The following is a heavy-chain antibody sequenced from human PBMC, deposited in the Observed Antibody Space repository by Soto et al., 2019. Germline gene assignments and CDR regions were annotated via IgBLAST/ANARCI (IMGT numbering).Heavy chain of an antibody. CDR3: ARKDKSVYFNWFDP. Sequence: PGESLKISCRTSGYKFTSYWIAWVRHMPGKGLEWMGIIFPSDSDTRYSPSFQGQVTISADRTTSTVFLQWASLKASDTAVYFCARKDKSVYFNWFDPWGQGTPVTVSS. CDR2: IFPSDSDT. J-gene: IGHJ5*02. CDR1: GYKFTSYW. V-gene: IGHV5-51*01. D-gene: IGHD3-10*01.